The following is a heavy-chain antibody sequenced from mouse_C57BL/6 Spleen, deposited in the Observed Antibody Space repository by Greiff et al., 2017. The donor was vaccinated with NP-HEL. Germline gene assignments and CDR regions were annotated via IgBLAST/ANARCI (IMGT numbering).Heavy chain of an antibody. D-gene: IGHD4-1*02. CDR3: ARSQLGRGYYAMDY. V-gene: IGHV1-52*01. J-gene: IGHJ4*01. CDR2: IDPSDSET. Sequence: VQLQQPGAELVRPGSSVKLSCKASGYTFTSYWMHWVKQRPIQGLEWIGNIDPSDSETHYNQKFKDKATLTVDKSSSTAYMQLSSLTSEDSAVYYCARSQLGRGYYAMDYWGQGTSVTVSS. CDR1: GYTFTSYW.